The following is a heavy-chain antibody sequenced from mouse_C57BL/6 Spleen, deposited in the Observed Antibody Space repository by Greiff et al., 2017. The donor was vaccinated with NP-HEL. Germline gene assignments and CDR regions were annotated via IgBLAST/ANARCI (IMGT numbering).Heavy chain of an antibody. Sequence: QVQLKQSGPELVKPGASVKISCKASGYTFTDYYINWVKQRPGQGLEWIGWIYPGSGNTKYNEKFKGKATLTVDTSSSTAYMQLSSLTSEDSAVYFCARDYYYGSSYVGGNFDYWGQGTTLTVSS. CDR1: GYTFTDYY. J-gene: IGHJ2*01. D-gene: IGHD1-1*01. CDR3: ARDYYYGSSYVGGNFDY. V-gene: IGHV1-84*01. CDR2: IYPGSGNT.